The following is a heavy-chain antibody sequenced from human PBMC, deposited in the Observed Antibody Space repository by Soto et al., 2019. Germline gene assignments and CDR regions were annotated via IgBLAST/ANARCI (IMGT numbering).Heavy chain of an antibody. CDR1: GYTFTSYD. CDR3: ATTTVTTGFDP. D-gene: IGHD4-4*01. V-gene: IGHV1-8*01. CDR2: MNPNSGNT. J-gene: IGHJ5*02. Sequence: ASVKVSCKASGYTFTSYDINWVRQATGQGLEWMGWMNPNSGNTGYAQKFQGRVTMTEDTSTDTAYMELSSLRSEDTAVYYCATTTVTTGFDPWGQGTLVTVSS.